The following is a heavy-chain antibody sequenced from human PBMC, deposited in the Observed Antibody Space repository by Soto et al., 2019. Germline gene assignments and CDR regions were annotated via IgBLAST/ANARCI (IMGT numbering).Heavy chain of an antibody. CDR1: GFTFSSYA. CDR2: ISYDGSNK. J-gene: IGHJ6*02. CDR3: ARSDSFSVDFLGPPRRGGMDV. Sequence: GGSLRLSCAASGFTFSSYAMHWVRQAPGKGLEWVAVISYDGSNKYYADSVKGRFTISRDNSKNTLYLQMNSLRAEDTAVYYCARSDSFSVDFLGPPRRGGMDVWGQGTTVTVSS. V-gene: IGHV3-30-3*01. D-gene: IGHD3-9*01.